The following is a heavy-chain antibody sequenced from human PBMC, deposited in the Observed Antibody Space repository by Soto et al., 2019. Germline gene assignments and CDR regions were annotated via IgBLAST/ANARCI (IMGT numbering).Heavy chain of an antibody. J-gene: IGHJ4*02. V-gene: IGHV3-23*01. CDR2: ISRSGNST. D-gene: IGHD3-9*01. CDR3: AKEAKILDWLPTSYYFDY. Sequence: EVQVLESGGGLAQPGRSLRLSCAVSGLSFSSYAMTWVRQSPGKGLEWVSSISRSGNSTYSADSVRGRFTISRDNSKNTLYLQMNSLRAEDTAFYYCAKEAKILDWLPTSYYFDYCGQGTLVTVSS. CDR1: GLSFSSYA.